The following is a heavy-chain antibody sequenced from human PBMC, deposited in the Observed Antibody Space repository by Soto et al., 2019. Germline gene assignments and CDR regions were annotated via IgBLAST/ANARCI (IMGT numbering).Heavy chain of an antibody. D-gene: IGHD3-9*01. J-gene: IGHJ4*02. CDR3: ARDSVKRGYILTGDSFDY. V-gene: IGHV3-30-3*01. Sequence: QVQLVESGGGVVQPGRSLRLSCAASGFTFSSYAMHWVRQAPGNGLEWVAVISYDGSNTYYADSVKGRFTISKDNSKNTLYLQMSGLRAEDTAVYYWARDSVKRGYILTGDSFDYWGQGSLVNVSS. CDR2: ISYDGSNT. CDR1: GFTFSSYA.